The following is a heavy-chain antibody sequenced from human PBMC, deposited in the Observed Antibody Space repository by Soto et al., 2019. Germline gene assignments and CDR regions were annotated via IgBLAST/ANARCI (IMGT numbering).Heavy chain of an antibody. V-gene: IGHV4-39*01. CDR2: IYYSGSS. CDR3: ASGYCSGGSYYPYYYYYMDV. D-gene: IGHD2-15*01. J-gene: IGHJ6*03. Sequence: PSETLSLTCTVSGGSISSSSYYWGWIRQPPGKGLEWIGNIYYSGSSYYNPSLKSRVTISVDTSKNQFSLKLSSVTAADTAVYYCASGYCSGGSYYPYYYYYMDVWGKGTTVTVSS. CDR1: GGSISSSSYY.